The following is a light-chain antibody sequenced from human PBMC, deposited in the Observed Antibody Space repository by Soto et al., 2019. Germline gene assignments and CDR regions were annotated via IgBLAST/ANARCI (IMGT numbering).Light chain of an antibody. Sequence: EVVLTQSPTTLSLSPVEGATLSCRASESVGSPNLAWYQQKPGQAPRLLFYDVSRRATGVPDRFSGSGSGADFTLTISRLEPEDFAVYYCQHYGSSPRTFGPGTKVDIK. CDR2: DVS. V-gene: IGKV3-20*01. CDR1: ESVGSPN. J-gene: IGKJ3*01. CDR3: QHYGSSPRT.